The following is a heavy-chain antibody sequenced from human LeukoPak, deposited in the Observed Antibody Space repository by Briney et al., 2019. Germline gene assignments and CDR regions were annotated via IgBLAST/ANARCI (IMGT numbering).Heavy chain of an antibody. D-gene: IGHD3-10*01. CDR2: ISSDGDST. CDR3: VRSSASSGPYCFDP. Sequence: GSPRLSCSASGFTFSTYAMHWVRQAPGKGLEYVSAISSDGDSTYNADSVKGRFTISRDNSKNTLYLQMSSLRTEDTAVYYCVRSSASSGPYCFDPWGQGTLVTVSS. V-gene: IGHV3-64D*09. CDR1: GFTFSTYA. J-gene: IGHJ5*02.